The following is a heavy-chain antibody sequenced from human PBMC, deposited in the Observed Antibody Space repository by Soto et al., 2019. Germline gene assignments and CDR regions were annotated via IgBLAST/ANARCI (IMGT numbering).Heavy chain of an antibody. V-gene: IGHV1-2*04. J-gene: IGHJ4*02. D-gene: IGHD5-12*01. CDR2: INPNSGGT. CDR3: ARGRYSGYGYFDY. CDR1: GYTFAGCY. Sequence: GASVKVSCKDSGYTFAGCYMRWVRQAPGQGLEWMGWINPNSGGTNYAQKFQGWVTMTRDTSISTAYMELSRLRSDDTAVYYCARGRYSGYGYFDYWVQGTLVTVSS.